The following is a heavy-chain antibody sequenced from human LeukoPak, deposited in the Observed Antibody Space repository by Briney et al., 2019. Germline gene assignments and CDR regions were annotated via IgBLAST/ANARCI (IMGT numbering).Heavy chain of an antibody. Sequence: PSQTLSLTCTVSGGSISSGDYYWRWLRQPPGTGLEWVGYIYYSGCTFYNPSLKSRVTISVDTSKNQFSLKLSSVTAADTAVYYCAREILTNYDSSGYYYPSWFDPWGQGTLVTVSS. J-gene: IGHJ5*02. CDR1: GGSISSGDYY. V-gene: IGHV4-30-4*08. D-gene: IGHD3-22*01. CDR3: AREILTNYDSSGYYYPSWFDP. CDR2: IYYSGCT.